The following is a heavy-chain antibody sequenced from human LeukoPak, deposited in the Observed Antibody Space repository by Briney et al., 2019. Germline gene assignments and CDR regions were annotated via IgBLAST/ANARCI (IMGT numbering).Heavy chain of an antibody. CDR1: GFTFSSYG. CDR3: AKDYTDGYRQGYFDY. CDR2: IRHDGSNK. V-gene: IGHV3-30*02. Sequence: GGSLRLSCAASGFTFSSYGMHWVRQAPGKGLEWVAFIRHDGSNKYYADSVKGRFTISRDNSKNTLYLQMNSLRAEDTAVYYCAKDYTDGYRQGYFDYWGQGTLVTVSS. D-gene: IGHD5-24*01. J-gene: IGHJ4*02.